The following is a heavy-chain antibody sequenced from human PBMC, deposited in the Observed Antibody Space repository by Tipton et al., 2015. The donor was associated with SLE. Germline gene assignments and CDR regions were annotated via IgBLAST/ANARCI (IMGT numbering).Heavy chain of an antibody. D-gene: IGHD6-13*01. CDR2: IYPNGCT. Sequence: TLSLTCAVSGYSISSGYYWGWIRQPPGEGLEWIGSIYPNGCTYYNPSLKSRVTISVDTSKNQFSLKLSSVTAADTAVYYCARLFIAAAGTFDYWGQGTLVTVSS. V-gene: IGHV4-38-2*01. CDR3: ARLFIAAAGTFDY. CDR1: GYSISSGYY. J-gene: IGHJ4*02.